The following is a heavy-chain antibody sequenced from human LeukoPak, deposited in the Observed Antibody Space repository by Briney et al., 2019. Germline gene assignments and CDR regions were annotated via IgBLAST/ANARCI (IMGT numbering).Heavy chain of an antibody. CDR1: GYTFTGYY. CDR2: INPNSGGT. J-gene: IGHJ6*03. CDR3: ARGPGGDFWSGYYVHQYYYYYYYMDV. V-gene: IGHV1-2*02. D-gene: IGHD3-3*01. Sequence: GASVKVSCKASGYTFTGYYMHWVRQAPGQGPEWMGWINPNSGGTNYAQKFQGRVTMTRDTSISTAYMELSRLRSDDTAVYYCARGPGGDFWSGYYVHQYYYYYYYMDVWGKGTTVTVSS.